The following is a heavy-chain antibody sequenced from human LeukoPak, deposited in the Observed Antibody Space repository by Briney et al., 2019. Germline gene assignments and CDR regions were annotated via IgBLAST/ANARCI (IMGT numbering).Heavy chain of an antibody. CDR2: IYTSGST. J-gene: IGHJ4*02. CDR1: GGSISSGTYY. CDR3: ARERYGGYLEPFDY. Sequence: PSQTLSLTCTVSGGSISSGTYYWSWIRQPAGKGLEWIGRIYTSGSTNYSPSLKSRVNISLDTSKNQFSLKLSSVTAADTAVYYCARERYGGYLEPFDYWGQGTLVTVSS. D-gene: IGHD5-12*01. V-gene: IGHV4-61*02.